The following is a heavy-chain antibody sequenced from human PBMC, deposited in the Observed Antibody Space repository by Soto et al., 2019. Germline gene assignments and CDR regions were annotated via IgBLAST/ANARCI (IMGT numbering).Heavy chain of an antibody. CDR3: ARDSPIGSTFSGYDAIDY. CDR1: GGAFTNDI. J-gene: IGHJ4*02. Sequence: QVQLVQSEAEVKKPGSSVKVSCKASGGAFTNDIITWVRQAPGQGLEWMGRIIPLLDITNYAQKFQGRVTITADKSTSTAYMELNSLISEDTAVYYCARDSPIGSTFSGYDAIDYWGQGTLVTVSS. D-gene: IGHD5-12*01. CDR2: IIPLLDIT. V-gene: IGHV1-69*08.